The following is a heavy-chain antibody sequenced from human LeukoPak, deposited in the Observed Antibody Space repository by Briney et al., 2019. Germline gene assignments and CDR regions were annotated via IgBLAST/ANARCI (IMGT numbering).Heavy chain of an antibody. Sequence: PGGSLRLSCAASGSSFSTHAMHWVRQAPGKGLEWVGVISYDGSDKYYVDSVKGRFTISRDSSKNTLYLQMNSLRAEDTAVYYCAGAIGYFDYWGQGTLVTVSS. V-gene: IGHV3-30*03. CDR2: ISYDGSDK. J-gene: IGHJ4*02. CDR1: GSSFSTHA. D-gene: IGHD2-21*01. CDR3: AGAIGYFDY.